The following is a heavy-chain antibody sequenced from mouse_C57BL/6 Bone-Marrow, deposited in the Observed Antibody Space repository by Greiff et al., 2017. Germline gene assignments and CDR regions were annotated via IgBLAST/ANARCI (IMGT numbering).Heavy chain of an antibody. CDR2: SRNKANDYTT. CDR3: ARDALNYYGSSYWYFDV. J-gene: IGHJ1*03. D-gene: IGHD1-1*01. Sequence: EVKVVESGGGLVQSGRSLRLSCATSGFTFSDFYMEWVRQAPGKGLEWIAASRNKANDYTTEYSASVKGRFIVSRDTSQSILYLQMNALRAEDTAIYYCARDALNYYGSSYWYFDVWGTGTTVTVSS. CDR1: GFTFSDFY. V-gene: IGHV7-1*01.